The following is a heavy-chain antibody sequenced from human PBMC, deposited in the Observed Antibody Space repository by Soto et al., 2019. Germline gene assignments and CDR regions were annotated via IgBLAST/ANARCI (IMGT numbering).Heavy chain of an antibody. CDR3: AKDMENWNFMGFDY. D-gene: IGHD1-7*01. J-gene: IGHJ4*02. Sequence: GGSLRLSCAASGFTFDDYAMHWVRRAPGKGLEWVSGISWNSGSIGYADSVKGRFTISRDNAKNSLYLQMNSLRAEDTGLYYCAKDMENWNFMGFDYWGQGTLVTVSS. CDR2: ISWNSGSI. CDR1: GFTFDDYA. V-gene: IGHV3-9*01.